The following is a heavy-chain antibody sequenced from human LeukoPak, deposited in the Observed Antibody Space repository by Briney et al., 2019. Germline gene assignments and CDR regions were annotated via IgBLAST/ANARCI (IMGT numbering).Heavy chain of an antibody. Sequence: SETLSLTCTVSGGSISSYYWSWIRQPAGKGLEWIGRIYTSGSTNYNPSLKSRVTISVDTSKNQFSLKLSSVTAADTAVYYCARLGEWSKDFDYWGQGTLVTASS. CDR1: GGSISSYY. D-gene: IGHD3-3*01. J-gene: IGHJ4*02. V-gene: IGHV4-4*07. CDR2: IYTSGST. CDR3: ARLGEWSKDFDY.